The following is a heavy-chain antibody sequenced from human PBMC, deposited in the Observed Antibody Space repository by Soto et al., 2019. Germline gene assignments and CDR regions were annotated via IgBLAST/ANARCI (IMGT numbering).Heavy chain of an antibody. V-gene: IGHV1-8*01. J-gene: IGHJ6*03. D-gene: IGHD2-2*01. CDR3: ALCSAQLLCFSVGMDV. Sequence: GASVKVSCKASGYTFTSYDINWVRQATGQGLEWMGWMNPNSGNTGYAQKFQGRVTMTRNTSISTAYMELSSLRSEDTAVYYCALCSAQLLCFSVGMDVWGKGTTVTVSS. CDR1: GYTFTSYD. CDR2: MNPNSGNT.